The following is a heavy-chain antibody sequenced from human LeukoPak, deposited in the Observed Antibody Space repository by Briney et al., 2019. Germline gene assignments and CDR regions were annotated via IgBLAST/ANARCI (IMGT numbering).Heavy chain of an antibody. V-gene: IGHV3-23*01. Sequence: GGSLRLSCAASGFTFSSYAMSWVRQAPGKGLEWVSAISGSGDSTYYAGSVKGRFTISRDNSKNTMYLQMNSLRVEDTAVYYCAKGGSGNSYSQVQHWGQGALLTVSS. CDR1: GFTFSSYA. CDR3: AKGGSGNSYSQVQH. CDR2: ISGSGDST. D-gene: IGHD2-15*01. J-gene: IGHJ1*01.